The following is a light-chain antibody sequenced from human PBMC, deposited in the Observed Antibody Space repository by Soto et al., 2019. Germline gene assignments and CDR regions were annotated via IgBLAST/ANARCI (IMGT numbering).Light chain of an antibody. J-gene: IGKJ1*01. Sequence: DIQMTQSPSTLSASVGDRVTITCRARQNINVWLAWYQQKPGKAPKLLIYKASSLESGVPSRFSGSGSGTEFTLTISCLQPDDFATYYCQQYNTYSAFGRGTKVEVK. V-gene: IGKV1-5*03. CDR3: QQYNTYSA. CDR1: QNINVW. CDR2: KAS.